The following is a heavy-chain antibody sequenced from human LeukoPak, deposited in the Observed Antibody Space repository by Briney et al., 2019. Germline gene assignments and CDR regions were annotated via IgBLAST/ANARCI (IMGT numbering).Heavy chain of an antibody. CDR2: INHSGST. D-gene: IGHD3-22*01. Sequence: PSETLSLTCAVYGGSFSGYYWSWIRQPPGKGLEWIGEINHSGSTNYNPSLKSRVTISVDTSKNQFSLKLSSVTAADTAVYYCAGGRRDLDTYYYDSSGYHYWGQGTLVTVSS. CDR3: AGGRRDLDTYYYDSSGYHY. CDR1: GGSFSGYY. V-gene: IGHV4-34*01. J-gene: IGHJ4*02.